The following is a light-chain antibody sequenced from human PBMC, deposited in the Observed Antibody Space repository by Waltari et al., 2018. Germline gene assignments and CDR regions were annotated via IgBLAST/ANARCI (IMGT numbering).Light chain of an antibody. V-gene: IGKV3-20*01. CDR2: AAS. CDR3: QQYGSSLVT. Sequence: EIVLTQSPDTLSLSPGERANISCRASQYVTSSYLAWYQQKPGQGPRLLIYAASARATGIPDRFSGSGSGTDFTLTISRLEPEDFAVYFCQQYGSSLVTFGGGTEVEIK. J-gene: IGKJ4*01. CDR1: QYVTSSY.